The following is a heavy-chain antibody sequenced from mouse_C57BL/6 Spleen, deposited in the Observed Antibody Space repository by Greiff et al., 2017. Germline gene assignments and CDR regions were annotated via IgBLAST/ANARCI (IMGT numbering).Heavy chain of an antibody. V-gene: IGHV5-16*01. J-gene: IGHJ1*03. Sequence: EVQRVESEGGLVQPGSSMKLSCTASGFTFSDYYMAWVRQVPEKGLEWVANINYDGSSTYYLDSLKSRFIISRDNAKNILYLQMSSLKSEDTATYYCARWPYDYDWYFDVWGTGTTVTVSS. D-gene: IGHD2-4*01. CDR3: ARWPYDYDWYFDV. CDR2: INYDGSST. CDR1: GFTFSDYY.